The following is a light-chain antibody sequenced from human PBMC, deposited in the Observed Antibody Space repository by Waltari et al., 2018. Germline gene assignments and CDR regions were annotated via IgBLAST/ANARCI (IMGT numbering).Light chain of an antibody. Sequence: QSALTQPASVSGSPGQSITISCTGTSNDVGGYNRVSWHQQPPGPVPKLMIYEVTHKPSGVPDRFSGSKSGNTASLTISGLQAEDEADYYCSSFTSSNTWVFGGGTKLTVL. CDR3: SSFTSSNTWV. CDR2: EVT. J-gene: IGLJ3*02. CDR1: SNDVGGYNR. V-gene: IGLV2-18*02.